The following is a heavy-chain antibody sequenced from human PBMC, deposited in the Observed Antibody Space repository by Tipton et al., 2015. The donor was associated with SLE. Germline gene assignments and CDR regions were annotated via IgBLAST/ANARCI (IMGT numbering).Heavy chain of an antibody. J-gene: IGHJ5*02. V-gene: IGHV4-31*03. D-gene: IGHD5-18*01. CDR2: IYYSGST. CDR1: GGSISSGGYY. Sequence: TLSLTCTVSGGSISSGGYYWSWIRRHPGKGLEWIGYIYYSGSTHYNPSLKSRVTISIDTSKNQFSLKLSSVTAADTAVFYCARETDTASGWFDPWGQGTLVTVSS. CDR3: ARETDTASGWFDP.